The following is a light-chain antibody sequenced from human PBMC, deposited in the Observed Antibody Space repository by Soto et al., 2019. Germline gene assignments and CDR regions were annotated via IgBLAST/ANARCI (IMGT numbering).Light chain of an antibody. V-gene: IGLV6-57*04. CDR3: QSYDSYNRI. CDR1: SGSIASNH. J-gene: IGLJ2*01. Sequence: NFLLTQPHSVSESPGKTVTISCTRSSGSIASNHVQWYQQRPGSAPTNVIYDNNQRPSGVPDRFSGSIDRSSNSASLTISGLKTEDEADYYCQSYDSYNRIFGGGTKVTVL. CDR2: DNN.